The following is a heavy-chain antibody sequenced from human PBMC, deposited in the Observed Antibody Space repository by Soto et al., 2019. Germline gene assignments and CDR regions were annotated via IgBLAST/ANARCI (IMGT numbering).Heavy chain of an antibody. Sequence: PSETLSLTCTVSGGSISSYYWSWIRQPPGKGLEWIGFVYYTGIARYNPSLKSRVTISVDTSKNQFSLKLTSVTAADTAVYYCARHSPDFDWLSQFDYWGQGTLVTVSS. CDR1: GGSISSYY. CDR2: VYYTGIA. J-gene: IGHJ4*02. CDR3: ARHSPDFDWLSQFDY. V-gene: IGHV4-59*08. D-gene: IGHD3-9*01.